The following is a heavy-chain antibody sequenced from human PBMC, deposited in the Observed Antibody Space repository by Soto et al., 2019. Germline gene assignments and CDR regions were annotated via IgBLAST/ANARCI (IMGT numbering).Heavy chain of an antibody. D-gene: IGHD3-10*01. Sequence: QVQLVQSGAEVKKPGASVKVSCKASGYTFTSYGISWVRQAPGQGLEWMGWISAYNGNTNYAQKLQGRVTMTTDTSTSTAYMGVRILRSDDTAVYYCARARVLWFGEAVVPSDFDYWGQGTLVTVSS. J-gene: IGHJ4*02. CDR2: ISAYNGNT. V-gene: IGHV1-18*01. CDR3: ARARVLWFGEAVVPSDFDY. CDR1: GYTFTSYG.